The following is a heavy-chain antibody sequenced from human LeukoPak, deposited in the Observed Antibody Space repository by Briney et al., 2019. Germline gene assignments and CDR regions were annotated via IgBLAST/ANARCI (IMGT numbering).Heavy chain of an antibody. CDR1: GFSFSTYS. J-gene: IGHJ4*02. V-gene: IGHV3-48*04. Sequence: GGSLRLSCTASGFSFSTYSMNWVRQAPGKGLEWVSYVVGSSSNIYYSDSVKGRFTISRDNAKNSLYLQMDSLRAEDTAVYYCATDSPETAAFDYWGQGTLVTVSS. CDR2: VVGSSSNI. CDR3: ATDSPETAAFDY. D-gene: IGHD1-1*01.